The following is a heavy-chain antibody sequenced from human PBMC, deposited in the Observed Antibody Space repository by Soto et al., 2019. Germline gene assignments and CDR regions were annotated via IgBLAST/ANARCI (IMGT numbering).Heavy chain of an antibody. V-gene: IGHV4-39*07. J-gene: IGHJ6*02. CDR1: GGSISSSSYY. CDR2: IYYSGST. D-gene: IGHD6-19*01. CDR3: ARLESSGWTHHCYYGMDV. Sequence: SETLSLTCTVSGGSISSSSYYWGWIRQPPGKGLEWIGSIYYSGSTNYNPSLESRVTISVDTSQNQYSLNLSSVTAADTAVYYCARLESSGWTHHCYYGMDVWSRGTTVTVSS.